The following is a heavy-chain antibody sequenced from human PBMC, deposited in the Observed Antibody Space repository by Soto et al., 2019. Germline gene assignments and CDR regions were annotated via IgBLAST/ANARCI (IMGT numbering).Heavy chain of an antibody. J-gene: IGHJ4*02. CDR3: AALTGGYYGSGNDY. D-gene: IGHD3-10*01. CDR2: IVVGSGNT. Sequence: ASVKVSCKASGFTFTSSAVQWVRQARGQRLEWIGWIVVGSGNTNYAQKFQERVTITRDMSTSTAYMELSSLRSEDTAVYYCAALTGGYYGSGNDYWGQGTLVTVSS. CDR1: GFTFTSSA. V-gene: IGHV1-58*01.